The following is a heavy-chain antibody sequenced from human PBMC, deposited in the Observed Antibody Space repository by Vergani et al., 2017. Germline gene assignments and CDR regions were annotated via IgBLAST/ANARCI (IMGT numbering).Heavy chain of an antibody. CDR3: AKVGRSEVAGTFGAFDI. J-gene: IGHJ3*02. CDR1: GFSFSGYW. Sequence: EVQLVESGGGLIHPGGSLRLSCEGSGFSFSGYWMHWVRQSPEKGLEWVSTLSASDRRTHYADSVKGRFTISRDNSKNTLFLHMNSLRPEDTAVYYCAKVGRSEVAGTFGAFDIWGQGTMVTVSS. V-gene: IGHV3-23*04. D-gene: IGHD6-19*01. CDR2: LSASDRRT.